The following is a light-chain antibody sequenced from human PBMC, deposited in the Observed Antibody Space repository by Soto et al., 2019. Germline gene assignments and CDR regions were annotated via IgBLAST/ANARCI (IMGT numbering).Light chain of an antibody. Sequence: EIVLTQSPGTLSLSPGESVTLSCRASQNISNNYLSWYQQKPGQAPRLLIYGASSRATGIPDRFSDSGSGTDFTLTISRLDPEDFAVFYCQQYGSSPRTFGQGTRVEIK. CDR2: GAS. CDR1: QNISNNY. J-gene: IGKJ1*01. V-gene: IGKV3-20*01. CDR3: QQYGSSPRT.